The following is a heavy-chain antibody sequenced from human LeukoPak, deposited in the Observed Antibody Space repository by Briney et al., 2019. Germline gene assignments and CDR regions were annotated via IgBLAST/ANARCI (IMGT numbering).Heavy chain of an antibody. CDR1: GFTFSNYW. Sequence: GGSLRLSCAVSGFTFSNYWMSWARQSPGKGLEGVAFIRYDGSSKYYAGSVKGRFTISRDNSKNTLYLQMNSLRAEDTAVYYCAKEIWPTVTTPGRTYFDYWGQGTLVTVSS. CDR2: IRYDGSSK. V-gene: IGHV3-30*02. J-gene: IGHJ4*02. D-gene: IGHD4-11*01. CDR3: AKEIWPTVTTPGRTYFDY.